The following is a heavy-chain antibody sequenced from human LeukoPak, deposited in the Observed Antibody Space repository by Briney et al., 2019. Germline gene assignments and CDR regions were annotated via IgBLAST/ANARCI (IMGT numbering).Heavy chain of an antibody. D-gene: IGHD3-3*01. Sequence: GASAKVSCKASGYTFSGYYMHWVRQAPGQGLEWMGWINPKSGGTNYAQKFQGRVTMTRDTSISTAYMELSRLRSDDTAVYYCARGHCGEFWSDRDWFDPWGQGTLVTVSS. CDR3: ARGHCGEFWSDRDWFDP. V-gene: IGHV1-2*02. J-gene: IGHJ5*02. CDR1: GYTFSGYY. CDR2: INPKSGGT.